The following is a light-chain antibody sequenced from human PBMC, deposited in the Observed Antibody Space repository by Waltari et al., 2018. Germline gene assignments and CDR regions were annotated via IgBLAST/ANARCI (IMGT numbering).Light chain of an antibody. Sequence: QSVLTQTPSVSEAPRQRVTISCSGSRSNIGNNAVNWYQQVPGKAPKLLVFADDLLPPGVSDRFSGSKAGTSASLAISGRRSEDEGVYFCAAWDDSLKGVLFGGGTKLTVL. CDR1: RSNIGNNA. V-gene: IGLV1-36*01. CDR3: AAWDDSLKGVL. J-gene: IGLJ2*01. CDR2: ADD.